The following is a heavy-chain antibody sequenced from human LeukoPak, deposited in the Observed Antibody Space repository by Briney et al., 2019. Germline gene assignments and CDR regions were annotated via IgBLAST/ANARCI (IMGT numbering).Heavy chain of an antibody. CDR3: ARVSIAVARDYYYYMDV. D-gene: IGHD6-19*01. V-gene: IGHV2-70*11. Sequence: SGPTLVNPTQTLTLTCTFSGFSLSTSGMCVSWIRQPPGKALEWLARIDWDDDKYYSTSLKTRLTISKDTSKNQVVLTMTNMDPVDTATYYCARVSIAVARDYYYYMDVWGKGTTVTVSS. CDR1: GFSLSTSGMC. CDR2: IDWDDDK. J-gene: IGHJ6*03.